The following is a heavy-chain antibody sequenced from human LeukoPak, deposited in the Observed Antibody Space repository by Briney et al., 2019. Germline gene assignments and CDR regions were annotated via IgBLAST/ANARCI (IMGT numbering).Heavy chain of an antibody. J-gene: IGHJ4*02. CDR1: GFTFSDYF. D-gene: IGHD3-16*02. CDR2: ISSSGSTI. Sequence: GGSLRLSCAASGFTFSDYFMSWIRQAPGKGLEWVSYISSSGSTIYYADSVKGRFTISRDNAKNSLYLRMNSLRSEDTAVYYCAAAPQTHRYLGYWGQGTLVTVSS. CDR3: AAAPQTHRYLGY. V-gene: IGHV3-11*04.